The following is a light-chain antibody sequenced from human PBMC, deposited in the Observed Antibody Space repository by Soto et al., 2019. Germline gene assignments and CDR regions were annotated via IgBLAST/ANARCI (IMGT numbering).Light chain of an antibody. CDR2: GAS. CDR1: QSVSSS. V-gene: IGKV3-15*01. CDR3: QQYNNWPPENT. J-gene: IGKJ2*01. Sequence: EIVMTQSPATLSVSPGERATLSCRASQSVSSSLAWFQQKPGQAPRLLIYGASTRATDVPARFSGSGSGTEFNLTISSLQSEDFAVYYCQQYNNWPPENTFGQGTKLEIK.